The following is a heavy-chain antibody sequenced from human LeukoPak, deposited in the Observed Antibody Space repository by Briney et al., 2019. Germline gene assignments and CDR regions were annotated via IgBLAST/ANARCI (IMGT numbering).Heavy chain of an antibody. CDR2: IYYSGST. D-gene: IGHD4-17*01. Sequence: SETLSLTCTVSGDSVSKSPDYWGWIRQPPGKGLEWIGNIYYSGSTYYNPSLKRQVTISIDTSKNQFSLRLKSVTAADTAVYYCARMAPYGDYLFDYWGQGTLVTVSS. CDR1: GDSVSKSPDY. V-gene: IGHV4-39*07. J-gene: IGHJ4*02. CDR3: ARMAPYGDYLFDY.